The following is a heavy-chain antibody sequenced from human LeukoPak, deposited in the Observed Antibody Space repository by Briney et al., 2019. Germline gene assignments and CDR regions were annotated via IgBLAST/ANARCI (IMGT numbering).Heavy chain of an antibody. CDR3: ARGRSSGWIGDY. CDR2: ISSSSSYI. Sequence: GGSLRLSCAASGXTFSSYSMNWVRQAPGKGLEWVSSISSSSSYIYYADSVKGRFTISRDNAKNSLYLQMNSLRAEDTAVYYCARGRSSGWIGDYWGQGTLVTVSS. CDR1: GXTFSSYS. V-gene: IGHV3-21*01. J-gene: IGHJ4*02. D-gene: IGHD6-19*01.